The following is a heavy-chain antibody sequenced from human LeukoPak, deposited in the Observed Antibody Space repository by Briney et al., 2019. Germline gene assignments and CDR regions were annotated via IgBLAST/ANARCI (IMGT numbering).Heavy chain of an antibody. CDR2: IYYSGST. CDR1: GGSISSSSYY. Sequence: SETLSLTCTVSGGSISSSSYYWGWIRQPPGKGLEWIGSIYYSGSTYYNPSLKSRVTISVDTSKNQFSLKLSSVTAADTAVYYCARHPSYYDRIDYWGQGTLVTVSS. CDR3: ARHPSYYDRIDY. D-gene: IGHD3-22*01. J-gene: IGHJ4*02. V-gene: IGHV4-39*01.